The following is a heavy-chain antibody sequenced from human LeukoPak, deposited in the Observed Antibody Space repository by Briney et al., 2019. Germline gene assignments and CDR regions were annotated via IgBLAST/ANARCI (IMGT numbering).Heavy chain of an antibody. Sequence: SETLSLTCTVSGGSISSGGYHWSWIRQHPGKGLEWIGYIYYSGSTYYNPSLKSRVTISVDTSKNQFSLKLSSVTAADTAVYYCARASGYCSGGSCSASGDAFDIWGQGTMVTVSS. J-gene: IGHJ3*02. CDR1: GGSISSGGYH. V-gene: IGHV4-31*03. D-gene: IGHD2-15*01. CDR3: ARASGYCSGGSCSASGDAFDI. CDR2: IYYSGST.